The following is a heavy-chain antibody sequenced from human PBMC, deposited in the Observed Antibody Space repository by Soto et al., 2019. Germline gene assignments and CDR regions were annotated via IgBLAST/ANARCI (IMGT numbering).Heavy chain of an antibody. D-gene: IGHD3-22*01. CDR2: ISWNSANT. CDR1: GFKFADYA. Sequence: PGGSLRLSCAASGFKFADYAMHWVRQAPGKGLEWVSTISWNSANTAYADSVKGRFTISRDNSKNTLYLQMNSLRAEDTAVYYCAKSLYYYDSSGYYGYWGQGTLVTVSS. V-gene: IGHV3-23*01. CDR3: AKSLYYYDSSGYYGY. J-gene: IGHJ4*02.